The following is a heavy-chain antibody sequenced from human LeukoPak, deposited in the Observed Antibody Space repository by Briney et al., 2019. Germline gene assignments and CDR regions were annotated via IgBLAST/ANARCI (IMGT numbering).Heavy chain of an antibody. Sequence: GGSLRLSCAASGFTFDDYAMHWVRQAPGKGLEWVSGISWNSGSIGYADSVKGRSTISRDNAKNSLYLQMNSLRAEDTALYYCAKDWASYGEAFDIWGQGTMVTVSS. CDR3: AKDWASYGEAFDI. CDR2: ISWNSGSI. CDR1: GFTFDDYA. J-gene: IGHJ3*02. V-gene: IGHV3-9*01. D-gene: IGHD3-16*01.